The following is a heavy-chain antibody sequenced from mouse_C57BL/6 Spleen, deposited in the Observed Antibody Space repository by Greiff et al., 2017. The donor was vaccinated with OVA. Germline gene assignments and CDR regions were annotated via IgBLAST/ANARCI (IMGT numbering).Heavy chain of an antibody. D-gene: IGHD1-1*01. Sequence: VQLQQPGAELVRPGSSVKLSCKASGYTFTSYWMDWVKQRPGKGLEWIGNIYTSDSETHYNQKFKDKATLTVDKSSSTAYMQLSSLTAEDSAVYYCARKTTVVGGYFDVWGTGTTVTVSS. CDR2: IYTSDSET. J-gene: IGHJ1*03. CDR1: GYTFTSYW. V-gene: IGHV1-61*01. CDR3: ARKTTVVGGYFDV.